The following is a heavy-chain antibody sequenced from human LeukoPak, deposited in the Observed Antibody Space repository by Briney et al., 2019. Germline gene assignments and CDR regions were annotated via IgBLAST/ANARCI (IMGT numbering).Heavy chain of an antibody. J-gene: IGHJ5*02. Sequence: SETLSLTCTVSVGSISSYYWSWIRQPPGKGLEWIGYIYYSGGTYYNPSLKSRLSISIDASKNRFSLKLSSVTAADTVVYYCARDPHSSSWFDPWGQGTLVTVSS. V-gene: IGHV4-59*01. CDR3: ARDPHSSSWFDP. D-gene: IGHD2-2*01. CDR2: IYYSGGT. CDR1: VGSISSYY.